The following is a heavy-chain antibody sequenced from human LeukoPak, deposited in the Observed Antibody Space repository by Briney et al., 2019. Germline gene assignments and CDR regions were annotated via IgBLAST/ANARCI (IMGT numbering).Heavy chain of an antibody. CDR1: GYTFTSYG. J-gene: IGHJ6*02. V-gene: IGHV1-18*01. CDR3: ARDVLLWFGKLFTYYYYGMDV. CDR2: ISAYNGNT. D-gene: IGHD3-10*01. Sequence: GASVKVSCKASGYTFTSYGISWVRQAPGQGLEWMGWISAYNGNTNYAQKLQGRVTMTTDTSTSTAYMELRSLRSDDTAVYYCARDVLLWFGKLFTYYYYGMDVWGQGTTVTVSS.